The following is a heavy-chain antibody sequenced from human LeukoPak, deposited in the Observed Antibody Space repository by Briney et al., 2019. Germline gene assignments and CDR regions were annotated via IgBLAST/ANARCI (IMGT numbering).Heavy chain of an antibody. CDR3: ARPSVAGPYFDF. CDR2: INNDGSNT. Sequence: PGGSLRLSCAASGFTFITYWMHWVRQAPGKGLVWVSRINNDGSNTNYADSAKGRFTISRDNAKNTLYLQMNSLRAEDTAVYYCARPSVAGPYFDFWGQGTLVTVSS. J-gene: IGHJ4*02. D-gene: IGHD6-19*01. CDR1: GFTFITYW. V-gene: IGHV3-74*01.